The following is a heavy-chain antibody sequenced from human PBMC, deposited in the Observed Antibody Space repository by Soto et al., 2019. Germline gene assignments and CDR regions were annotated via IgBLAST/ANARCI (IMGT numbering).Heavy chain of an antibody. CDR1: GFSLSNARMG. Sequence: SGPTLVNPTETLTLTCTVSGFSLSNARMGVSWIRQPPGKALEWLAHIFSNDEKSYSTSLKSRLTISKDTSKSQVVLTMTNMDPVDTATYYCARMGAVYDFWSPYYGTYYYYGMDVWGQGTTVTVSS. D-gene: IGHD3-3*01. V-gene: IGHV2-26*01. CDR2: IFSNDEK. CDR3: ARMGAVYDFWSPYYGTYYYYGMDV. J-gene: IGHJ6*02.